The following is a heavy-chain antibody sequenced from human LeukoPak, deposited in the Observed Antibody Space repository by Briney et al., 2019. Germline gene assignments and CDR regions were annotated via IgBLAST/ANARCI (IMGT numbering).Heavy chain of an antibody. CDR2: MNPNSGNT. CDR1: GYTFTSYD. CDR3: ARGGDIVVVPTDGWFDP. D-gene: IGHD2-2*01. J-gene: IGHJ5*02. V-gene: IGHV1-8*01. Sequence: ASVKVSFKASGYTFTSYDINGVRQATGQGREWMGWMNPNSGNTGYAQKFQGRVTMTRNTYISTDYMELSSLRSEDTAVYYCARGGDIVVVPTDGWFDPWGQGTLVSVSS.